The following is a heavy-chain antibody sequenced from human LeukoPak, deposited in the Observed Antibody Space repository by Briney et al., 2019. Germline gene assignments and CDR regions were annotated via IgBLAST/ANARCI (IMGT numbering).Heavy chain of an antibody. D-gene: IGHD2-2*01. Sequence: PSETLSLTCTVSGGSISSSSYYWGWIRQPPGKGLEWIGSIYYSRSTYYNPSLKSRVTISVDTSKNQFSLKLSSVTAADTAVYYCARRVKPAAPYYYYYMDVWGKGTTVTVSS. CDR3: ARRVKPAAPYYYYYMDV. J-gene: IGHJ6*03. V-gene: IGHV4-39*01. CDR2: IYYSRST. CDR1: GGSISSSSYY.